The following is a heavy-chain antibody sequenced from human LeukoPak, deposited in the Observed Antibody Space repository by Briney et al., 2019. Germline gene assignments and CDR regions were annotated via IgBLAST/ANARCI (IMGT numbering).Heavy chain of an antibody. CDR2: INPSGGST. CDR1: GGTFSSYA. CDR3: ASGRWLQFGY. Sequence: ASVKVSCKASGGTFSSYAISWVRQAPGQGLEWMGIINPSGGSTSYAQKFQGRVTMTRDMSTSTVYMELSSLRSEDTAVYYCASGRWLQFGYWGQGTLVTVSS. J-gene: IGHJ4*02. V-gene: IGHV1-46*01. D-gene: IGHD5-24*01.